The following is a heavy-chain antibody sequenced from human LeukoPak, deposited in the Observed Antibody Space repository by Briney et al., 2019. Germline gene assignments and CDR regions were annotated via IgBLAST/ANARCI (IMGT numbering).Heavy chain of an antibody. CDR1: GFTFSSYS. V-gene: IGHV3-21*01. CDR2: ISSSSSYI. J-gene: IGHJ1*01. Sequence: GGSLRLSCAASGFTFSSYSMNWVRQAPGKGLEWVSSISSSSSYIYYADSVKGRFTISRDNAKNSLYLQMNSLRAEDTAVYYCARDHVGATRPEYFQHWGQGTLVTVSS. D-gene: IGHD1-26*01. CDR3: ARDHVGATRPEYFQH.